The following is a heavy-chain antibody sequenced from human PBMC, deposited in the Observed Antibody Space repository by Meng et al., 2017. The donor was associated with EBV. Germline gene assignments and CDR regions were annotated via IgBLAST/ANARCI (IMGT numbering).Heavy chain of an antibody. J-gene: IGHJ4*02. D-gene: IGHD5-12*01. CDR1: GDNFNNFV. CDR3: VRDLWLRIGECV. CDR2: ITPVFGIA. V-gene: IGHV1-69*17. Sequence: QVQLRQSGAREKKPGSWVTFSVKGSGDNFNNFVISWVRQAPGQGLEWMGDITPVFGIANYAESFQGRVTISADTSTRTAYMDLSSLRPDDTAVYYCVRDLWLRIGECVWGQGTLVTVSS.